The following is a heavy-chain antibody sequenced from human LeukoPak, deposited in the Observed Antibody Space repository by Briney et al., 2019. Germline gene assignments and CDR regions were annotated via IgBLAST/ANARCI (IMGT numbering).Heavy chain of an antibody. CDR1: GGSISSSSYY. CDR3: ASFTIFGVVIIEN. J-gene: IGHJ4*02. V-gene: IGHV4-39*07. Sequence: SETLSLTCTVSGGSISSSSYYWGWIRQPPGKGLEWIGSIYYSGSTYYNPSLKSRVTISVDTSKNQFSLKLSSVTAADTAVYYCASFTIFGVVIIENWGQGTLVTVSS. CDR2: IYYSGST. D-gene: IGHD3-3*01.